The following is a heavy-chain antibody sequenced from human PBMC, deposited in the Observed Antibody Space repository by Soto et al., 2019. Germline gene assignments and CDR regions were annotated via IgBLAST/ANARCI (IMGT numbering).Heavy chain of an antibody. D-gene: IGHD2-15*01. Sequence: PGQGLEWMGWISAYNGNTNYAQKLQGRVTMTTDTSTSTAYMELRSLRSDDTAVYYCARDSDTSGGSGYGIRWCYPWGQGTVVTVSS. V-gene: IGHV1-18*01. CDR2: ISAYNGNT. CDR3: ARDSDTSGGSGYGIRWCYP. J-gene: IGHJ5*02.